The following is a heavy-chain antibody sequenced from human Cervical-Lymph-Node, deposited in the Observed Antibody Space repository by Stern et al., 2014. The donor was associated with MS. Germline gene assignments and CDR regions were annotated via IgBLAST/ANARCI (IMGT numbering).Heavy chain of an antibody. V-gene: IGHV3-33*01. CDR2: IWYDGSQK. CDR3: ARKIPDYYYYAMDV. CDR1: GFTFEDYA. Sequence: VQLLESGGGVVQPGGSQRLSCTASGFTFEDYAMEWVRQVPGKGLEVVAMIWYDGSQKYYGDSVRGRFSVSRDNSRNTLYLQMKSLSLEDTAVYYCARKIPDYYYYAMDVWGQGTTVTVSS. J-gene: IGHJ6*02. D-gene: IGHD2-2*02.